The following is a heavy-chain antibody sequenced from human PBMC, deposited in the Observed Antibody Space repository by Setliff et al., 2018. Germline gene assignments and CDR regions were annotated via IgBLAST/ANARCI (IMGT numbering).Heavy chain of an antibody. V-gene: IGHV3-23*01. CDR2: ISGSVGST. CDR1: GFTFSSYA. CDR3: ARPSVKYYDFWSGYFYNP. Sequence: GESLKISCAASGFTFSSYAMSWVRQAPGKGLEWVSAISGSVGSTYYADSVKGRFTISRDNSKNTLYLQMNSLRAEDTAVYYCARPSVKYYDFWSGYFYNPWGQGTLVTVSS. J-gene: IGHJ5*02. D-gene: IGHD3-3*01.